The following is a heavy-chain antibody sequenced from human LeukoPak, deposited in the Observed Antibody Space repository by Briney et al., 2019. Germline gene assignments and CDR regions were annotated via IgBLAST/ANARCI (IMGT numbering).Heavy chain of an antibody. CDR1: GYTFTGYY. V-gene: IGHV1-2*06. Sequence: ASVKVSCKASGYTFTGYYMHWVRQAPGQGLEWMGRINPNSGGTNYAQKFQGRVTMTRDTSISTAYMELSRLRSDDTAVYYCARGIAAAGTVEGAFDIWGQGTMVTASS. D-gene: IGHD6-13*01. CDR3: ARGIAAAGTVEGAFDI. J-gene: IGHJ3*02. CDR2: INPNSGGT.